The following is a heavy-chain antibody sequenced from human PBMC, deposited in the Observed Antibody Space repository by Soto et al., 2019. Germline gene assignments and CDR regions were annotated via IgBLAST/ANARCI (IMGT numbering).Heavy chain of an antibody. CDR1: GGTFSSYA. J-gene: IGHJ6*02. CDR2: IIPIFGTA. D-gene: IGHD2-2*01. V-gene: IGHV1-69*01. CDR3: ARDRRGCSSTSCLYYYGMDV. Sequence: QVQLVQSGAEVKKPGSSVKVSCKASGGTFSSYAISWVRQAPGQGLEWMGGIIPIFGTANYAQKFQGRVTITADESTSTAYMELSSLGSEDTAVYYCARDRRGCSSTSCLYYYGMDVWGQGTTVTVSS.